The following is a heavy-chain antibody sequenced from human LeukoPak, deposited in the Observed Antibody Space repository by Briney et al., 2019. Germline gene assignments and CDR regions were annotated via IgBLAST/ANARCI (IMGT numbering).Heavy chain of an antibody. Sequence: SQTLSLTCAVSGGSISSGGYSWSWIRQPPGKGLEWIGYIYHSGSTYYNPSLKSRVTISVDRSKNQFSPKLSSVTAADTAVYYCARGLGITMVRGVAHYFDYWGQGTLVTVSS. V-gene: IGHV4-30-2*01. CDR1: GGSISSGGYS. J-gene: IGHJ4*02. CDR2: IYHSGST. CDR3: ARGLGITMVRGVAHYFDY. D-gene: IGHD3-10*01.